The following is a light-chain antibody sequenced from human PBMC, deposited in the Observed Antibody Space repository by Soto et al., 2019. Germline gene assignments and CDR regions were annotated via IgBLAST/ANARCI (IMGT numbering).Light chain of an antibody. CDR1: SSNIGGNS. CDR3: STWDDSLRGLV. Sequence: LTQPPSASGAPGQGISISCSGSSSNIGGNSVSWYRQVPGTAPKLLIFSNHQRPSGVPDRFSGSKSGTSASLAISGLQSEDEADYYCSTWDDSLRGLVFGGGTKLTVL. CDR2: SNH. V-gene: IGLV1-44*01. J-gene: IGLJ2*01.